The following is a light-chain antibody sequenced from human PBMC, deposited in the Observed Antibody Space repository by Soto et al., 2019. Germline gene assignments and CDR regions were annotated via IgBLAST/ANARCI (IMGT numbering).Light chain of an antibody. CDR3: QQYNSYSPLT. CDR2: KAS. V-gene: IGKV1-5*03. Sequence: DIQMTQSPSTLSASVGDRVTITCRASQSISSWLAWYQQKPGKAPKLLIYKASSLESGVTSRFSGSGSGTEFTLTISGLQPDDFSTYYCQQYNSYSPLTFGKGTKVEIK. J-gene: IGKJ1*01. CDR1: QSISSW.